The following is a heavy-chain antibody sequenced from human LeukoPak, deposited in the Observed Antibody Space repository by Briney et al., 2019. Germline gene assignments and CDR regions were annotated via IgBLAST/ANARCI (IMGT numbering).Heavy chain of an antibody. D-gene: IGHD5-12*01. V-gene: IGHV4-59*01. CDR1: GGSIGSYY. CDR2: IYYSGST. Sequence: TSETLSLTCTVSGGSIGSYYWSWIRQPPGKGLEWIGYIYYSGSTNYNPSLKSRVTISVDTSKNQFSLKLSSVTAADTAVYYCASGGYSGYDGIDYWGQGTLVTVSS. J-gene: IGHJ4*02. CDR3: ASGGYSGYDGIDY.